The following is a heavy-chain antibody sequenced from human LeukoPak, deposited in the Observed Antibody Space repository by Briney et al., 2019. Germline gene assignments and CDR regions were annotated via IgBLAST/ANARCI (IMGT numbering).Heavy chain of an antibody. CDR2: IKGDGSEK. V-gene: IGHV3-7*01. D-gene: IGHD3-22*01. J-gene: IGHJ4*02. Sequence: QAGGSLRLSCTASGFTFSNYWMTWVRQTPGKGLESLAQIKGDGSEKYFVDSVKGRFTISRDNAKNSLYLQMNSLRAEDTAVYYCARRPHGGYYYDSSPLYFFDYWGQGTLVTVSS. CDR3: ARRPHGGYYYDSSPLYFFDY. CDR1: GFTFSNYW.